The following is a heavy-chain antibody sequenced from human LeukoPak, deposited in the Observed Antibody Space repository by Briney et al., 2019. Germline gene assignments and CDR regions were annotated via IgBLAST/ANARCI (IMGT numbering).Heavy chain of an antibody. V-gene: IGHV3-33*06. CDR1: GFTFSTYG. Sequence: GGSLRLSCAASGFTFSTYGMHWVRQAPGKGLEWVAVIWYDGSEKYYTDSVKGRFTISRDNSKNTLYLQMNSLRAEDTAVYYCAKDLTTGTLSFDYWGQGTLVTVSS. CDR2: IWYDGSEK. CDR3: AKDLTTGTLSFDY. D-gene: IGHD1-1*01. J-gene: IGHJ4*02.